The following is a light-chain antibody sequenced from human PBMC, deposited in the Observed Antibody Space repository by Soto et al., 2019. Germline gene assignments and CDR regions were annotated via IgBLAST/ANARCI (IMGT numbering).Light chain of an antibody. Sequence: IQMTQSPSSLSASVGDSVTIICRASQGISSYLAWYQQKQGKAPKLLIYAASSLHSGVPSRFSGSGSGTDFNLTISSLQTEDFATYYCLQDYDYPWTFGQGTKVDIK. CDR1: QGISSY. J-gene: IGKJ1*01. CDR2: AAS. CDR3: LQDYDYPWT. V-gene: IGKV1-6*01.